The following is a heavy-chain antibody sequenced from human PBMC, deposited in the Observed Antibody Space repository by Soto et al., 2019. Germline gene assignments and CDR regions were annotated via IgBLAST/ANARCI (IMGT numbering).Heavy chain of an antibody. CDR3: ARALVVAASYAFDI. CDR2: IYYSGST. Sequence: QLQLQESGPGLVKPSETLSLTCTVSNDSISSSTSYWGCIRQPPGKGLDWIGIIYYSGSTYYSPSLKSRVSISADTSKNQFSLMLSSVTAADTAVYYCARALVVAASYAFDIWGPGTMVTVSS. CDR1: NDSISSSTSY. J-gene: IGHJ3*02. V-gene: IGHV4-39*02. D-gene: IGHD2-15*01.